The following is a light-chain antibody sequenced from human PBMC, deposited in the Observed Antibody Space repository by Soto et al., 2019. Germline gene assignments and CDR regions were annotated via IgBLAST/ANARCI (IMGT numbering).Light chain of an antibody. CDR3: QQYNYRPPA. V-gene: IGKV3-15*01. CDR2: GAS. J-gene: IGKJ5*01. Sequence: EIVMTQSPATLSVSPGERAALSCRASQSVSGNLVWYQQTPGQAPRLLIYGASTRATGIPARFSGSGFGTEFTLTISSLKSEDFAVYYCQQYNYRPPAFGQGTRLEIK. CDR1: QSVSGN.